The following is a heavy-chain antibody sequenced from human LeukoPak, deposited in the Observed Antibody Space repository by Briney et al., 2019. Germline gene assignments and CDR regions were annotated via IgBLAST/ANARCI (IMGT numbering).Heavy chain of an antibody. CDR1: GGSVSSSNW. J-gene: IGHJ4*02. CDR3: ARHGEKYFDY. V-gene: IGHV4-4*02. Sequence: SETLSLTCAVSGGSVSSSNWWSWVRQPPEKGLEWIGEMHHSGITNYNPSLKSRVTISVDKSKNQISLNLSSVTAADTAVYFCARHGEKYFDYWGQGTLVTVSS. CDR2: MHHSGIT.